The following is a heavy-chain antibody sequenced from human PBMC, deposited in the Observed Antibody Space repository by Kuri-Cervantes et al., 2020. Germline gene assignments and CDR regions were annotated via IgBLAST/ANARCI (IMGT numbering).Heavy chain of an antibody. CDR2: INPSGGST. CDR3: ARATNLTTVTANDAFDI. V-gene: IGHV1-46*01. J-gene: IGHJ3*02. Sequence: ASVKVSCKASGYTFTSYYMHWVRQAPGQGLEWMGIINPSGGSTSYAQKFQGRVTMTRDTSTSTVYMELSSLRSEDTAVYYCARATNLTTVTANDAFDIWGQGTMVTVSS. CDR1: GYTFTSYY. D-gene: IGHD4-17*01.